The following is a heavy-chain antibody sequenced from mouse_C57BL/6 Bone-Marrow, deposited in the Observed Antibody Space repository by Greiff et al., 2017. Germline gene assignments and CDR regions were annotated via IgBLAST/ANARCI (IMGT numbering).Heavy chain of an antibody. CDR3: GFYYYGSSYDFFDY. D-gene: IGHD1-1*01. V-gene: IGHV1-7*01. Sequence: QVQLKQSGAELAKPGASVKLSCKASGYTFTSYWMHWVKQRPGQGLEWIGYINPSSGYTKYNQKFKDKATLTADKSSSTAYMQLSSLTYEDSAVYYCGFYYYGSSYDFFDYWGQGTTLTVSS. J-gene: IGHJ2*01. CDR1: GYTFTSYW. CDR2: INPSSGYT.